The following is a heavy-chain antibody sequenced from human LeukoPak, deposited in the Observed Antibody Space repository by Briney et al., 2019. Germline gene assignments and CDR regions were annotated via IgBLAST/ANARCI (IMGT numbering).Heavy chain of an antibody. CDR1: GFTFSSYA. J-gene: IGHJ4*02. D-gene: IGHD6-19*01. CDR2: FSGTSST. CDR3: AKLKQWQPQRYFFEY. V-gene: IGHV3-23*01. Sequence: GGSLRLSCAASGFTFSSYAMSWVRQAPGKGMEWASTFSGTSSTSYADAVKGRVTISRDNSKNTLYLQLNSLRAEDTAVYYCAKLKQWQPQRYFFEYWGQGALVTVSS.